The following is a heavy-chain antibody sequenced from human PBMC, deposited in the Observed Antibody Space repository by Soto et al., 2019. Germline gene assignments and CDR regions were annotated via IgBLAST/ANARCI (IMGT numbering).Heavy chain of an antibody. CDR3: ATYPSTVTSDY. J-gene: IGHJ4*02. D-gene: IGHD4-17*01. CDR1: GGSVSSGSYY. CDR2: IYYSGST. Sequence: QVQLQESGPGLVKPSETLSLTCTVSGGSVSSGSYYWSWIRQPPGKGLEWIGYIYYSGSTNYNPSLKSRVTISVATPKHQFSLTLSSVTAADTAVYYCATYPSTVTSDYWGLGTLVTVSS. V-gene: IGHV4-61*01.